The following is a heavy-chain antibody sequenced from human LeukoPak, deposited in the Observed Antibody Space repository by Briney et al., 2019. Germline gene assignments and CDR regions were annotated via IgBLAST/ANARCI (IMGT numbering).Heavy chain of an antibody. CDR2: INPNSGGT. CDR3: ARVSCSGGTCYDLGWFDS. J-gene: IGHJ5*01. Sequence: ASVKVSCKGSGYTFIDDNIHWVRQAPGQGLEWMGWINPNSGGTIYAQKFQGRVTMTRDTSINTTYMELSRLTSDDAAMYYCARVSCSGGTCYDLGWFDSWGQGTLVTVSS. CDR1: GYTFIDDN. D-gene: IGHD2-15*01. V-gene: IGHV1-2*02.